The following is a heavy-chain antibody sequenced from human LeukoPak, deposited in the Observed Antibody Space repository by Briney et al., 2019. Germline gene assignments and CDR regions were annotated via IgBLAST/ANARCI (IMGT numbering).Heavy chain of an antibody. V-gene: IGHV4-4*09. CDR2: IYTSGST. Sequence: SETLSLTCTVSGGSISSYYWSWIRQPPGKGLEWIGYIYTSGSTNYNPSLKSRVTISVDTSKNQFSLKLSSVTAADTAVYYCARGLIRYCSGGSCYGGWFDPWGQGTLVTVSS. J-gene: IGHJ5*02. CDR1: GGSISSYY. D-gene: IGHD2-15*01. CDR3: ARGLIRYCSGGSCYGGWFDP.